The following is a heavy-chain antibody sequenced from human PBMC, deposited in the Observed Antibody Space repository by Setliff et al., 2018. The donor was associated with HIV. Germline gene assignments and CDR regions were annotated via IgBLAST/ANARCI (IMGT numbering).Heavy chain of an antibody. V-gene: IGHV3-72*01. Sequence: AGGSLRLSCAASGFSSSHFYIDWVRQAPGKGLEWIGRIRDKAHGSTTEYVASVKGRFSISRDDSENSLYLQMNNLKTEDTAAYYCARDDLGADVAFDVWGQGTMVTVSS. D-gene: IGHD7-27*01. J-gene: IGHJ3*01. CDR3: ARDDLGADVAFDV. CDR2: IRDKAHGSTT. CDR1: GFSSSHFY.